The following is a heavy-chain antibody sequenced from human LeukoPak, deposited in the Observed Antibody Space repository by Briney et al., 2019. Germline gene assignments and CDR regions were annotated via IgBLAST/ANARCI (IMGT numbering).Heavy chain of an antibody. CDR1: GYSISSGYY. V-gene: IGHV4-38-2*01. J-gene: IGHJ4*02. Sequence: SETLSLTCAVSGYSISSGYYWGWIRQPPGKGLEWIGSICHSGSTYYNPSLKSRVTISVDTSKNQFSLKLSSVTAADTAVYYCARGPYGADYFDYWGQGTLVTVSS. D-gene: IGHD4-17*01. CDR2: ICHSGST. CDR3: ARGPYGADYFDY.